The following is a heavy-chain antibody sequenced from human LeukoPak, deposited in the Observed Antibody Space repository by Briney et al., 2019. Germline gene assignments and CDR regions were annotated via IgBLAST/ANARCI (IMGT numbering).Heavy chain of an antibody. Sequence: GGSLRLSCAASGFTFSSYAMSWVRQAPGKGLERVSAISGSGGSTYYADSVKGRFTISRDNSKNTLYLQMNSLRAEDTAVYYCAKDPPNMVRVVKMFDPWGQGTLVTVSS. CDR1: GFTFSSYA. CDR3: AKDPPNMVRVVKMFDP. J-gene: IGHJ5*02. CDR2: ISGSGGST. V-gene: IGHV3-23*01. D-gene: IGHD3-10*01.